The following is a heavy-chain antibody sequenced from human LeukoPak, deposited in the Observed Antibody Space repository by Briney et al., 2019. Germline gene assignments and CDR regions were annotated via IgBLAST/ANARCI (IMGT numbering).Heavy chain of an antibody. D-gene: IGHD6-13*01. CDR3: ARDSAGNDY. Sequence: GGPLSFPCEASGFTFSTYWMSGFRKAPGKGLEWVANIKQDGSEKYYVDSVKGRFTISRDNAKNSLYLQMNSLRDEDTAMYYCARDSAGNDYWGQGTLVSVSS. CDR2: IKQDGSEK. J-gene: IGHJ4*02. V-gene: IGHV3-7*01. CDR1: GFTFSTYW.